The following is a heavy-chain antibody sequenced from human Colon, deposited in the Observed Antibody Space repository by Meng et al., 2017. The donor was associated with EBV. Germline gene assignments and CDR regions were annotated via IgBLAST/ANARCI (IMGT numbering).Heavy chain of an antibody. CDR1: GDSISNNW. J-gene: IGHJ4*02. CDR2: IYHSGTT. CDR3: ARNGDYNPGLY. D-gene: IGHD4-17*01. V-gene: IGHV4-4*02. Sequence: QVQVPEPGPGLVKPSGHLSLTCAVSGDSISNNWWSWVRQPPGKGLEWIGEIYHSGTTNYNPSLRSRVTISVDKSKNQFSLQLTSVTAADTAVYYCARNGDYNPGLYWGQGTLVTVSS.